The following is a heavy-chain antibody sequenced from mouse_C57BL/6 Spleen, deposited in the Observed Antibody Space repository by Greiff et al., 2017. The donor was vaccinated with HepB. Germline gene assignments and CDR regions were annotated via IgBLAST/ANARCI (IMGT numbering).Heavy chain of an antibody. CDR1: GYTFTDYN. D-gene: IGHD4-1*01. V-gene: IGHV1-22*01. CDR3: ARETGTSGYYFDY. CDR2: INPNNVGT. J-gene: IGHJ2*01. Sequence: EVQLQQSGPELVKPGASVKMSYKASGYTFTDYNMHWVKQSHGKSLEWIGYINPNNVGTSYNQKFKGKATLTVNKSSSTAYMEIRSLTSEDSAVYYCARETGTSGYYFDYWGQGTTLTVSS.